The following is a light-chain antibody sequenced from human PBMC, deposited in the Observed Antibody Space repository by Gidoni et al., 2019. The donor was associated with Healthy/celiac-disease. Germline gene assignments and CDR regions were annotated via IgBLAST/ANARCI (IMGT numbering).Light chain of an antibody. CDR3: SAYTSSSTLVV. J-gene: IGLJ2*01. CDR2: EVS. V-gene: IGLV2-14*01. Sequence: QSALTPPASLSGSPGQSITISCTGPSSDVCVYNYVSWYQQHPGKAPKLMIYEVSNRPSGVSNRFSGSKSVNTASLTISGLQAEDEADYYCSAYTSSSTLVVFGGGTKLTVL. CDR1: SSDVCVYNY.